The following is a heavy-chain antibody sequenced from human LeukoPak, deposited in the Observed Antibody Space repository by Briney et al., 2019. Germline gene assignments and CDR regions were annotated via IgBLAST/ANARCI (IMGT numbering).Heavy chain of an antibody. Sequence: SETLSLTCAVSGGSISSSNWWSWVRQPPGKGLEWIGEIYHSGSTNYNPSLKSRVTISVDKSKNQFSLKLSSVTAADTAVYYCARGLRDDSSGYLAGSFDYWGQGTLVTVSS. CDR3: ARGLRDDSSGYLAGSFDY. D-gene: IGHD3-22*01. CDR1: GGSISSSNW. CDR2: IYHSGST. J-gene: IGHJ4*02. V-gene: IGHV4-4*02.